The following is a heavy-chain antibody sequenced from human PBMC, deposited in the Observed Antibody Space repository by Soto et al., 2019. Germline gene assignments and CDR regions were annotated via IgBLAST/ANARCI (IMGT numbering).Heavy chain of an antibody. CDR3: ATVGRLGSTGASTYGMDV. D-gene: IGHD1-26*01. J-gene: IGHJ6*02. Sequence: VPVVQSGAEVTKPGATVKLSCKVSGYTFTAYFIHWVQQAPGKGLEWLGLVDPEDGEPIYAEKFQGRVTITADTSTDTGYMELSSLRYEDTAVYFCATVGRLGSTGASTYGMDVWGQGTTVTVSS. CDR2: VDPEDGEP. CDR1: GYTFTAYF. V-gene: IGHV1-69-2*01.